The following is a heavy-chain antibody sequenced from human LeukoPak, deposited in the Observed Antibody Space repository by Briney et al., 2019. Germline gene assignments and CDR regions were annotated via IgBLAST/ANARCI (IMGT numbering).Heavy chain of an antibody. CDR1: GFTFSSYG. CDR2: ISYDGSNK. V-gene: IGHV3-30*18. CDR3: AKNGMGKRWLVPPDAFDI. D-gene: IGHD6-19*01. Sequence: PGGSLRLSCAASGFTFSSYGMHWVRQAPGKGLEWVAVISYDGSNKYYADSVKGRFTISRDNSKNTLYLQMNSLRAEDTAVYYCAKNGMGKRWLVPPDAFDIWGQGTMVTVSS. J-gene: IGHJ3*02.